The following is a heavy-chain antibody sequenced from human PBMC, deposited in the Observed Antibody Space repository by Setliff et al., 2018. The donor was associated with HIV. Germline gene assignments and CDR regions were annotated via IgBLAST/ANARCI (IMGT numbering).Heavy chain of an antibody. CDR1: GYSFTNYW. D-gene: IGHD3-10*01. Sequence: GESLKISCKGSGYSFTNYWIGWVRQMPGKGLEWMGIINPGDSGTRYNPPFQGQVTISADKSITTAYLQWSGLKASDTAIYYCARLGPGPMFRTNFDYWGQGTQVTVSS. V-gene: IGHV5-51*01. CDR3: ARLGPGPMFRTNFDY. CDR2: INPGDSGT. J-gene: IGHJ4*02.